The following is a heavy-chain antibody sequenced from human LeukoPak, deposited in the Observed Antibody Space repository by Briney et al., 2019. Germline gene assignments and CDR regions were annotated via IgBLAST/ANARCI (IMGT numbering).Heavy chain of an antibody. V-gene: IGHV3-30*18. CDR3: AKQGPKLRYFDWLLSIHYYYYGVDV. Sequence: GRSLRLSCAASGFTFSSYGMHWVRQAPGKGLEWVAVISYYGSNKYYADSVKGRFNISRDNSKNTLYLQMNSLRAEDTAVYYCAKQGPKLRYFDWLLSIHYYYYGVDVWGQGTTVTVSS. CDR2: ISYYGSNK. J-gene: IGHJ6*02. CDR1: GFTFSSYG. D-gene: IGHD3-9*01.